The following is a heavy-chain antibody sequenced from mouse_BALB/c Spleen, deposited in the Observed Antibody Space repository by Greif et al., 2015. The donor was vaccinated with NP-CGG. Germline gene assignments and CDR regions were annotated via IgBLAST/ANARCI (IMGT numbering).Heavy chain of an antibody. CDR2: INPSNGRT. D-gene: IGHD1-1*01. V-gene: IGHV1S81*02. J-gene: IGHJ4*01. Sequence: VQLQQSGAELVKPGASVKLSCKASGYTFTSYWMHWVKQRPGQGLEWIGEINPSNGRTNYNEKFKSKATLTVDKSSSTAYMQLSSLTSEDSAVYYCAKITTVVNAMDYWGQGTSVTVSS. CDR3: AKITTVVNAMDY. CDR1: GYTFTSYW.